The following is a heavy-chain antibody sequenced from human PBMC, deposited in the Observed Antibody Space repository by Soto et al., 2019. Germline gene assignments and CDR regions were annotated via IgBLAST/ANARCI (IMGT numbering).Heavy chain of an antibody. CDR2: ISPGGDRI. D-gene: IGHD6-19*01. CDR1: GFMFDSYA. V-gene: IGHV3-48*02. Sequence: EVQLVESGGGLVQPGGSLRLSCVASGFMFDSYAMNWVRQAPGKGLEWVSYISPGGDRIYYAESLKGRITISRDNAGTSLPLQMNILSEEDTAVYIVTRGAASAGWGVAFWGQGPRAPVPS. CDR3: TRGAASAGWGVAF. J-gene: IGHJ4*02.